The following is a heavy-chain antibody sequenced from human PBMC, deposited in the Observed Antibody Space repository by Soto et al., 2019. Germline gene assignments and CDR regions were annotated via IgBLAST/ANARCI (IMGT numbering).Heavy chain of an antibody. CDR3: AVVPAANGHYGMGV. Sequence: EVQLVESGGGLVQPGGSLRLSCAASGFTFSSYSMNWVRQAPGKGLEWVSYISSSSSTIYYADSVKGRFTISRDNAKNSLYLQMTGLRAEDTAVYYCAVVPAANGHYGMGVWGQGTTITVSS. CDR2: ISSSSSTI. D-gene: IGHD2-2*01. CDR1: GFTFSSYS. V-gene: IGHV3-48*01. J-gene: IGHJ6*02.